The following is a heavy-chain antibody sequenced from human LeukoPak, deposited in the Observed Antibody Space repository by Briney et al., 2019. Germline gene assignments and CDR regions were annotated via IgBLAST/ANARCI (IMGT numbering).Heavy chain of an antibody. D-gene: IGHD6-13*01. CDR2: IYPGDSDT. V-gene: IGHV5-51*01. Sequence: GESLKISCKGSGYSFTSYWIGWVRQMPGKGVEWMGIIYPGDSDTRYSPSFQGQVTISADKSISTAYLQWSSLKASDTAMYYCARSPPLAAAPNWFDPWGQGTLVTVSS. CDR1: GYSFTSYW. J-gene: IGHJ5*02. CDR3: ARSPPLAAAPNWFDP.